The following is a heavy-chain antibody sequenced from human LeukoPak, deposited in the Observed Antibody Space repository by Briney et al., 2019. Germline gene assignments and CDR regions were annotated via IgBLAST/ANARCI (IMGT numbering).Heavy chain of an antibody. CDR2: IRYDGSNK. Sequence: QPGGSLRLSCAASGFTFSSYGMHWVRQAPGKGLEWVAFIRYDGSNKYYADSVKGRFTISRDNAKNSLYLQLNSLRAEDTAVYYCASFLFIAVAIDYWGQGTLVTVSS. D-gene: IGHD6-19*01. J-gene: IGHJ4*02. CDR1: GFTFSSYG. V-gene: IGHV3-30*02. CDR3: ASFLFIAVAIDY.